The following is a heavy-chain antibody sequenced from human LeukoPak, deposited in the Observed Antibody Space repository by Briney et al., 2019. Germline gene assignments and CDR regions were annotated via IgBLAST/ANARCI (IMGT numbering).Heavy chain of an antibody. CDR1: GGSISSYY. CDR3: ARLWFHHDTNGHYYPYFFDY. CDR2: LYYSGTT. V-gene: IGHV4-59*04. Sequence: SETLSLTCTVSGGSISSYYWSWIRQPPGKGLEWIGILYYSGTTYYNPSLRSRATMSVDTSRNQFSLRLSSVTGPDTAVYYCARLWFHHDTNGHYYPYFFDYWGQGSLVTVPS. J-gene: IGHJ4*02. D-gene: IGHD3-22*01.